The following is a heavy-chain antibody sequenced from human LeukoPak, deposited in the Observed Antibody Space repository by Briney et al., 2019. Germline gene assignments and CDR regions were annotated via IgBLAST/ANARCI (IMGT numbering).Heavy chain of an antibody. CDR1: GYTFTGYY. CDR2: INPNSGGT. D-gene: IGHD1-26*01. J-gene: IGHJ5*02. V-gene: IGHV1-2*06. CDR3: AKLGIGSTTRAWFDP. Sequence: ASVKVSCKASGYTFTGYYMHWVRQAPGQGLEWMGRINPNSGGTNYAQKFQGRVTMTRDMSISTAYMELSRLRSDDTAVYYCAKLGIGSTTRAWFDPWGQGTLVTVSS.